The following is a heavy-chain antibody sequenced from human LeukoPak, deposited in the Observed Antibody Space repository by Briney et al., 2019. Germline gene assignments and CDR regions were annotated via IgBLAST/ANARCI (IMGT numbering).Heavy chain of an antibody. CDR3: ARDFRSSSSAHSD. CDR1: GFIFSTYW. CDR2: MKGDGSEI. D-gene: IGHD6-6*01. J-gene: IGHJ4*02. Sequence: GGSLRLSCAASGFIFSTYWMMWARQAPGKGLEWVANMKGDGSEIHYVDSVKGRFTISRDNARNSLFLQMNGLRPEDTAVYYCARDFRSSSSAHSDWGQGTLVTVSS. V-gene: IGHV3-7*01.